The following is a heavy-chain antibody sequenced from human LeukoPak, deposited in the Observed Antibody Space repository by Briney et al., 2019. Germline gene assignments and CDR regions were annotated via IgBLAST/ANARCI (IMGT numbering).Heavy chain of an antibody. Sequence: SETLSLTCTVSGGCITSYYWNWIRQPPGKGLEWIGNIYYKGSTNYNPSLKSRVTISVDTSKNQFSLRLSSVTAADTAVYYCATYSTGWYDAFDIWGQGTMVTVSS. CDR1: GGCITSYY. V-gene: IGHV4-59*01. D-gene: IGHD6-19*01. CDR3: ATYSTGWYDAFDI. CDR2: IYYKGST. J-gene: IGHJ3*02.